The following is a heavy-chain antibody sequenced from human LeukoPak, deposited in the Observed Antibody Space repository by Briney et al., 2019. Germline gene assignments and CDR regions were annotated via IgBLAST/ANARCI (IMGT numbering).Heavy chain of an antibody. CDR3: TKNDDHVNFYPGLDV. Sequence: SETLSLTRSASGGPISSNKLCLGRIRQPPGKGLEWIGCVYSSGSTNVSPSLKSRVTISVDTSKNQFSLKLRSVSAADTALYYWTKNDDHVNFYPGLDVWGKGTTVAVSS. CDR2: VYSSGST. CDR1: GGPISSNKLC. D-gene: IGHD1-1*01. J-gene: IGHJ6*04. V-gene: IGHV4-39*01.